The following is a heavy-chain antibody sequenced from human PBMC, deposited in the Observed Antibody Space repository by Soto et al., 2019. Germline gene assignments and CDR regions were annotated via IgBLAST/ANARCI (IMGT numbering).Heavy chain of an antibody. D-gene: IGHD3-3*01. CDR2: INPNSGVT. Sequence: QVQLVQSGAEVKKPGASVKVSCKASGYTFTGYHMHWVRQAPGQGLEWMGWINPNSGVTIYAQKFQGRVIMTRETPITTAYMELSRLTSDDTAVYYCATPAPPLRFLEWFLGNWGQGTLVTVSS. V-gene: IGHV1-2*02. CDR1: GYTFTGYH. J-gene: IGHJ4*02. CDR3: ATPAPPLRFLEWFLGN.